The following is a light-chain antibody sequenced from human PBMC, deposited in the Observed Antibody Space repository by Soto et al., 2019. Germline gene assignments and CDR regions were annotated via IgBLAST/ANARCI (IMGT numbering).Light chain of an antibody. CDR3: QQYAYSPLN. CDR2: DAS. V-gene: IGKV3-20*01. Sequence: EIVLTQSPGTLSLSPGERATLSCRASRSVGNNYLAWYQQRPGQAPNLFIYDASSRATGIPDRISGSGSGTDFTLTITRLEPEDSAMYYCQQYAYSPLNFGGGTKVDIK. J-gene: IGKJ4*01. CDR1: RSVGNNY.